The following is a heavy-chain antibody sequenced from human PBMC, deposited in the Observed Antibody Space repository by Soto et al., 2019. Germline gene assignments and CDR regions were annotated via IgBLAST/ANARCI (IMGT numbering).Heavy chain of an antibody. CDR2: IYYSGST. V-gene: IGHV4-39*07. CDR3: ARGPSRVGGESIDY. Sequence: SETLSLTCTVSGGSISSSSYYWGWIRQPPGKGLEWIGSIYYSGSTYYNPSLKSRVTISVDTSKNQFSLKLSSVTAADTAVYYCARGPSRVGGESIDYWGQGTLVTVSS. CDR1: GGSISSSSYY. D-gene: IGHD7-27*01. J-gene: IGHJ4*02.